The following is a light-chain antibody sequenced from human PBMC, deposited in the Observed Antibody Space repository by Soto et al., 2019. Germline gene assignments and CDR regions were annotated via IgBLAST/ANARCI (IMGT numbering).Light chain of an antibody. CDR2: GAS. CDR3: QQSNNWPHT. J-gene: IGKJ2*01. V-gene: IGKV3-15*01. Sequence: EIVMTQSPATLSVSPGERATLSCRASQSVSSNLAWYQQKPGQAPRLLIYGASTRPTGIPARFSGSGSGTEFTLTISSLQSEDFAVYYCQQSNNWPHTFGQGTKLDIK. CDR1: QSVSSN.